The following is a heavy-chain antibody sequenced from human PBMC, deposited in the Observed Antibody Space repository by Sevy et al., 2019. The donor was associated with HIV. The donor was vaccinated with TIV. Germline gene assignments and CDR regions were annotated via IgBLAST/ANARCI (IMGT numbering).Heavy chain of an antibody. CDR2: IYHSGST. CDR1: GYSIISGYY. Sequence: SETLSLTCGVSGYSIISGYYWGWIRQPPGKGLEWIGSIYHSGSTYYNPSLKSRVTISVDTSKNQFSLKLSSVTAADTAVYYCARQVVAFGNPAFEDYWCQGTLVTVSS. V-gene: IGHV4-38-2*01. J-gene: IGHJ4*02. D-gene: IGHD3-16*01. CDR3: ARQVVAFGNPAFEDY.